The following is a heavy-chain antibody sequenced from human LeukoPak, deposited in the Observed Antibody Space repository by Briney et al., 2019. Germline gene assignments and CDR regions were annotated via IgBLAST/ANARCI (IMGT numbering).Heavy chain of an antibody. V-gene: IGHV3-30*03. CDR1: GFTFSGYG. D-gene: IGHD1-26*01. J-gene: IGHJ4*02. CDR3: ARSPVGATIPLDY. Sequence: GGSLRLSCAASGFTFSGYGMHWVRQAPGRGLEWVAVISYDGSNKYYADSVKGRFTISRDNSKNTLYLQMNSLRAEDTAVYYCARSPVGATIPLDYWGQGTLVTVSS. CDR2: ISYDGSNK.